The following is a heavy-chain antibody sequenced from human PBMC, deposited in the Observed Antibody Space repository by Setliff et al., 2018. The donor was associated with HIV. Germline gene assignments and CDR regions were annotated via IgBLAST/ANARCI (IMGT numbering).Heavy chain of an antibody. Sequence: PSETLSLTFAVHGGSFSGSYWSWIRQPPGKGLEWIGELNYVGVTNHNPSLKSRVTISVEASKRQWSLKLNSVTAADTAVYFCATTECRGADCPQMYDYWGQGILVTVSS. CDR2: LNYVGVT. J-gene: IGHJ4*02. V-gene: IGHV4-34*01. D-gene: IGHD2-21*02. CDR1: GGSFSGSY. CDR3: ATTECRGADCPQMYDY.